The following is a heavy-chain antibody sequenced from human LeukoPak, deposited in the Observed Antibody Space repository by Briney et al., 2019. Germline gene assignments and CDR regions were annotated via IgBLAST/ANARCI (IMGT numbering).Heavy chain of an antibody. CDR3: ARQLMIDYYYYYYYMDV. CDR1: GYSISSGYY. V-gene: IGHV4-38-2*02. J-gene: IGHJ6*03. CDR2: MYHSGST. Sequence: PSETLSLTCTVSGYSISSGYYWAWIRQPPGKGLEWIGSMYHSGSTYNNPSLKSRVTISVDTSKNQFSLKLTSVTAADTAVYYCARQLMIDYYYYYYYMDVWGRGTTVTISS. D-gene: IGHD3-22*01.